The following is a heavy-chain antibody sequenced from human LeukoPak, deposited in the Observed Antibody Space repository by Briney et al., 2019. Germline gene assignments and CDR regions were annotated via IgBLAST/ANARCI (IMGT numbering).Heavy chain of an antibody. CDR3: ARGGDSWSGYQGYYYYYMDV. CDR2: IIPIFGTA. Sequence: GASVKVSCKASGGTFSSYAISWVRQAPGQGLEWMGGIIPIFGTANYAQKFQGRVTITTDESTSTAYMELSSLRSEDTAVYYCARGGDSWSGYQGYYYYYMDVWGKGTTVTVSS. V-gene: IGHV1-69*05. J-gene: IGHJ6*03. CDR1: GGTFSSYA. D-gene: IGHD3-3*01.